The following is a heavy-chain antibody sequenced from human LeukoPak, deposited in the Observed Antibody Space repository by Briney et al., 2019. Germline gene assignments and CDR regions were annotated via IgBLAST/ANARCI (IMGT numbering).Heavy chain of an antibody. CDR2: IIPIFGTA. CDR3: ARDREDYYGSGSYYYYGMDV. V-gene: IGHV1-69*13. CDR1: GGTFSSYA. D-gene: IGHD3-10*01. J-gene: IGHJ6*02. Sequence: SVKVSCKASGGTFSSYAISWVRQAPGQGLEWMGGIIPIFGTANYAQKFQGRVTITADESTSTAYTELSSLRSDDTAVNYCARDREDYYGSGSYYYYGMDVWGQGTTVTVSS.